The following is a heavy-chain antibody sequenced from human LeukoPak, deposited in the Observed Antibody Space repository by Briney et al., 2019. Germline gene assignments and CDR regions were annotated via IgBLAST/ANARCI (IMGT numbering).Heavy chain of an antibody. J-gene: IGHJ3*02. D-gene: IGHD3-22*01. Sequence: ASVKVSCKASGYTFTSYDINWVRQATGQGLEWMGWMNPNSGNTGYAQKFQGRVTMTRNTSISTAYMELSSLRSEDTAVYYCARRSRYYYDSSGYQDDAFDIWGQGTMVTVPS. V-gene: IGHV1-8*01. CDR3: ARRSRYYYDSSGYQDDAFDI. CDR1: GYTFTSYD. CDR2: MNPNSGNT.